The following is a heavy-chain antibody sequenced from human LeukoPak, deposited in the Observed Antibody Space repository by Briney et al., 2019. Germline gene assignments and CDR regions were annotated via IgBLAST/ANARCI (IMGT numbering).Heavy chain of an antibody. CDR3: ARVSCSSTSCPRRDALDV. CDR2: IYYSGST. V-gene: IGHV4-59*01. Sequence: SETLSLTCTVSGGSISYYYWSWIRQPPGKGLEWIGYIYYSGSTNYNPSLKSRVTISVDTSKNQFSLNLTSVTTADTAVYYCARVSCSSTSCPRRDALDVWGQGTMVTVPS. D-gene: IGHD2-2*01. CDR1: GGSISYYY. J-gene: IGHJ3*01.